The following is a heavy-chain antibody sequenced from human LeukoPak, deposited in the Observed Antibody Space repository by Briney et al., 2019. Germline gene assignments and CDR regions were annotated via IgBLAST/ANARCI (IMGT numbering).Heavy chain of an antibody. CDR3: ARGLLQYYYYCGMDV. CDR2: ISAYNGNT. Sequence: ASVKVSCKASGYTLTSYGISWVRQAPGQGLEWMGWISAYNGNTNYAQKLQGRVTMTTDTSTSTAYMELRSLRSDDTAVYYCARGLLQYYYYCGMDVWGQGTTVSVSS. CDR1: GYTLTSYG. J-gene: IGHJ6*02. D-gene: IGHD2-21*01. V-gene: IGHV1-18*01.